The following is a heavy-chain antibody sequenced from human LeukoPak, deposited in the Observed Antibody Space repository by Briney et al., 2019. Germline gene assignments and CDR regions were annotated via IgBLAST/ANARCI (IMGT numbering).Heavy chain of an antibody. CDR3: AAVINGPDTVTNAFDI. Sequence: GGSLRLSCAASGFTFSSYWMHWVRQAPGKGLALVSRINSDGSSTSYADSVKGRFTISRDNAKNTLYLQMNSLRAEDTAVYYCAAVINGPDTVTNAFDIWGQGTMVTVSS. J-gene: IGHJ3*02. CDR1: GFTFSSYW. V-gene: IGHV3-74*01. CDR2: INSDGSST. D-gene: IGHD4-17*01.